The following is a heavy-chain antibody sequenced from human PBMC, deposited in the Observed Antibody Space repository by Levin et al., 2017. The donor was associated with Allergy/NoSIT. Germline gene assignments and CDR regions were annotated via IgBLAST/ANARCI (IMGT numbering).Heavy chain of an antibody. V-gene: IGHV3-23*01. Sequence: GGSLRLSCEGSGFTFKYYAMTWVRQAPGRGLEWVSGITGDGYRTYYADSVKGRFTISRDNSNNTLFLQLNSLRAEETDGYFCEKDHIAREDVVTVPPAMSSWGQGTLVTVSS. CDR2: ITGDGYRT. J-gene: IGHJ5*02. CDR3: EKDHIAREDVVTVPPAMSS. CDR1: GFTFKYYA. D-gene: IGHD3-9*01.